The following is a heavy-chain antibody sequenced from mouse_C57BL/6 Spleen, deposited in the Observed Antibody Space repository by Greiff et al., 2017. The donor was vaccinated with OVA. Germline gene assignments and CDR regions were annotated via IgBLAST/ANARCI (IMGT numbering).Heavy chain of an antibody. CDR1: GYSITSGYY. CDR2: ISYDGSN. Sequence: DVQLQESGPGLVKPSQSLSLTCSVTGYSITSGYYWNWIRQFPGNKLEWMGYISYDGSNNYNPSLKNRISITRDTSKNQFFLKLNSVTTEDTATYYCAYGSSPFAYWGQGTLVTVSA. V-gene: IGHV3-6*01. D-gene: IGHD1-1*01. J-gene: IGHJ3*01. CDR3: AYGSSPFAY.